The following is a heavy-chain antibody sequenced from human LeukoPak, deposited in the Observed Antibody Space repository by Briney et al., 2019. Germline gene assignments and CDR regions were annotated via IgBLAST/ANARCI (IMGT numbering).Heavy chain of an antibody. CDR3: ARSSGSYSAFDY. J-gene: IGHJ4*02. CDR2: IYYSGST. Sequence: SETLSLTCTVSGGSISSYYWSWIRQPPGKGLEWIGYIYYSGSTNYNPSLKSRVTISVDTSKNQFSLELSSVTAADTAVYYCARSSGSYSAFDYWGQGTLVTVSS. V-gene: IGHV4-59*01. D-gene: IGHD1-26*01. CDR1: GGSISSYY.